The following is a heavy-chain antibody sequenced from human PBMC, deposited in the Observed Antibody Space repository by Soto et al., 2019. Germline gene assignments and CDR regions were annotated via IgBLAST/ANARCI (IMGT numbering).Heavy chain of an antibody. CDR2: ISYDGSNK. CDR3: ARDPSGYCSGGRCYSCFDT. J-gene: IGHJ5*02. CDR1: GFTFSAYA. V-gene: IGHV3-30-3*01. D-gene: IGHD2-15*01. Sequence: QVQLVESGGGVVQPGRSLRLSCAASGFTFSAYALHWVRQAPGKGLEWVALISYDGSNKNHADSVKGRFTISRDNSKNTLYLQMKSLRAEDTAVYYCARDPSGYCSGGRCYSCFDTWGQGTLVTVSS.